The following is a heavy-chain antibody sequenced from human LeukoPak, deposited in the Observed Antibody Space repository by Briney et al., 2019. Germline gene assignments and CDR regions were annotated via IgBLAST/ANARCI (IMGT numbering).Heavy chain of an antibody. Sequence: GASVKVSCKASGYTFTGYYMHWVRQAPGQGLEWMGWINPNSGGTNYAQKFQGRVTMTRDTSISTAYMELSRLRSDDTAVYYCARWGYSSSCYYYYYYMDVRGKGTTVTVSS. CDR1: GYTFTGYY. D-gene: IGHD6-13*01. J-gene: IGHJ6*03. CDR2: INPNSGGT. CDR3: ARWGYSSSCYYYYYYMDV. V-gene: IGHV1-2*02.